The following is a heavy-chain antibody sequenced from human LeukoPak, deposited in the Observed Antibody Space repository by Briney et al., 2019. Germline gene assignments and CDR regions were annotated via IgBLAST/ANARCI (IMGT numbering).Heavy chain of an antibody. J-gene: IGHJ2*01. V-gene: IGHV4-4*07. CDR1: GGSISSYY. Sequence: PSETLSLTCTVSGGSISSYYWNWIRQPAGKGLEWIGRIYTSGSTKYNPSLRSRVTISLDTSKNQFSLEMDSVTAADTAMYYAARFSSSSGPEYWYFDLWGRGTLVTVSS. CDR2: IYTSGST. CDR3: ARFSSSSGPEYWYFDL. D-gene: IGHD6-6*01.